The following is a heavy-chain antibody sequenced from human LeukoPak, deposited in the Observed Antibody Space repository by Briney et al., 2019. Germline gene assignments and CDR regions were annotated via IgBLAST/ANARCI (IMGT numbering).Heavy chain of an antibody. Sequence: GESLKISCKGFGYSFTLYWIGWVRQMPGKGLEWMGIINPRDSDTTYSPSFQGQVTISADKSSNIAYLQWSSLKASDTAMYYCARLTTVTTTTPYYMDVWGKGTTVTVSS. J-gene: IGHJ6*03. CDR1: GYSFTLYW. CDR2: INPRDSDT. CDR3: ARLTTVTTTTPYYMDV. V-gene: IGHV5-51*01. D-gene: IGHD4-11*01.